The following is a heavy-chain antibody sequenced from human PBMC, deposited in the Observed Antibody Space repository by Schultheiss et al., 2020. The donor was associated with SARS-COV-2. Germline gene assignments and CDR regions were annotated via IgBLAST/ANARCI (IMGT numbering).Heavy chain of an antibody. Sequence: GGSLRLSCAASGFTFSSYAMSWVRQAPGKGLEWVSAISGSGGSTYYADSVKGRFTISRDNSKNTLYLQMNSLRAEDTAVYYCAKEPSTYYDILTGLVNYFDYWGQGTLVTVSS. D-gene: IGHD3-9*01. J-gene: IGHJ4*02. CDR3: AKEPSTYYDILTGLVNYFDY. V-gene: IGHV3-23*01. CDR1: GFTFSSYA. CDR2: ISGSGGST.